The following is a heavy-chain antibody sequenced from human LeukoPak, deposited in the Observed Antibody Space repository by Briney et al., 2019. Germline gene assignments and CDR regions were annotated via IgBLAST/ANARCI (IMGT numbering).Heavy chain of an antibody. CDR2: IYNSGST. Sequence: SETLSLTCTVSGASMTSGNYYWSWIRQHPGKALEWIGYIYNSGSTYYNPSLKSRLAISLDTSKSQFSLKLNSVTAADTAVYFCARADFPHFDYWGRGALVTVSS. CDR1: GASMTSGNYY. D-gene: IGHD3/OR15-3a*01. V-gene: IGHV4-31*03. CDR3: ARADFPHFDY. J-gene: IGHJ4*02.